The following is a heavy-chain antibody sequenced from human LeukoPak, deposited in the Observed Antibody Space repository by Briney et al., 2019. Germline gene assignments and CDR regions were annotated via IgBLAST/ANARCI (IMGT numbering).Heavy chain of an antibody. D-gene: IGHD5-18*01. V-gene: IGHV3-7*01. CDR3: ARQGLQQAAYYYYMDV. Sequence: GGSLRLSCAASGFTFSSYWMSWVRQAPGKGLEWVANIKQDGSEKYYVDSVKGRFTISRDNAKNSLYLQMNSLRAEDTAVYYCARQGLQQAAYYYYMDVWGKGTTVTVSS. CDR1: GFTFSSYW. CDR2: IKQDGSEK. J-gene: IGHJ6*03.